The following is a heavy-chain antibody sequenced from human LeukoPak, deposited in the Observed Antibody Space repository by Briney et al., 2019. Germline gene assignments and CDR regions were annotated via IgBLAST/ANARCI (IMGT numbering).Heavy chain of an antibody. J-gene: IGHJ4*02. Sequence: SETLSLTCTVSGGSIRSYYWSWVRQPPGKGLEWIRDIYYSGSTNYNPSLKSRVTISVDTSKNQFSLKLSPVTAADTAVYYCARRLSGSYHFDYWGQGTLVTVSS. CDR1: GGSIRSYY. CDR2: IYYSGST. CDR3: ARRLSGSYHFDY. V-gene: IGHV4-59*08. D-gene: IGHD1-26*01.